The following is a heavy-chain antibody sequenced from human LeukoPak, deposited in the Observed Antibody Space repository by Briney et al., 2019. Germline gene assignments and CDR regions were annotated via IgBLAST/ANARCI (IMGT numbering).Heavy chain of an antibody. Sequence: SETLSLTCTVSCGSISSGSYYWSWIRQPAGKGLEWIGRIYTSGSTNYNPSLKSRVTISVDTSQNPYSLKLSSVTAADPAVYYCARGHAYYDSSGSCFDYWGQGTLVTVSS. CDR2: IYTSGST. CDR1: CGSISSGSYY. D-gene: IGHD3-22*01. J-gene: IGHJ4*02. CDR3: ARGHAYYDSSGSCFDY. V-gene: IGHV4-61*02.